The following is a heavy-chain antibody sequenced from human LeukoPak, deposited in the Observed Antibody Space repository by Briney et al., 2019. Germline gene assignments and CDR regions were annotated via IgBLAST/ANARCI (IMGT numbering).Heavy chain of an antibody. J-gene: IGHJ4*02. CDR1: GFTFNWYA. CDR2: ISGSGGST. V-gene: IGHV3-23*01. Sequence: GGSLRLSCVASGFTFNWYAFHWVRQAPGKGLEWVSAISGSGGSTYYADSVKGRFTISRDNSKNTLYLQMNSLRAEDTAVYYCAPSSGYYDYWGQGTLVTVSS. CDR3: APSSGYYDY. D-gene: IGHD3-22*01.